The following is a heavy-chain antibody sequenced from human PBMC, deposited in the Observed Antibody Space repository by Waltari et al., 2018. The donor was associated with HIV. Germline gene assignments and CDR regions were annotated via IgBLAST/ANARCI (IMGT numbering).Heavy chain of an antibody. CDR2: VHASGNT. CDR3: ARDRYWNDEHGLDV. V-gene: IGHV4-59*01. CDR1: GGSIRDSY. Sequence: QVQLQESGPGLVKPSETLSLTCSVSGGSIRDSYWSWIRQPPGKGLQWLGHVHASGNTHSDPSLFDRLTISIHTSKNQFSLQLTSVTAADTAIYYCARDRYWNDEHGLDVWGHGTTVIVAS. D-gene: IGHD1-1*01. J-gene: IGHJ6*02.